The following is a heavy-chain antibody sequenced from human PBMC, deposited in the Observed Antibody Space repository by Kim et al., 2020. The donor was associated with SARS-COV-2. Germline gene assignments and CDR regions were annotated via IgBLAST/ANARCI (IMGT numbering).Heavy chain of an antibody. Sequence: GGSLRLSCAASGFTFSSYAMHWVRQAPGKGLEWVAVISYDGSNKYYADSVKGRFTISRDNSKNTLYLQMNSLRAEDTAVYYCARDLFRWGAGDYYGSGSYPPYYGMDVWGQGTTVTVSS. CDR1: GFTFSSYA. CDR3: ARDLFRWGAGDYYGSGSYPPYYGMDV. D-gene: IGHD3-10*01. V-gene: IGHV3-30*04. CDR2: ISYDGSNK. J-gene: IGHJ6*02.